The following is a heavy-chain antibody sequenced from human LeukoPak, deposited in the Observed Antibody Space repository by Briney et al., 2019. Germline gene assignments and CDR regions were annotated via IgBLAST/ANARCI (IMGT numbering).Heavy chain of an antibody. J-gene: IGHJ3*02. Sequence: PGGSLRLSCAASGFTFSSYAMSWVRQAPGKGLEWVSAISGSGGSTYYADSVKGRFTISRDNSKNTLYLQMNSLRAEDTAVYYCAKDIRSYGDYGPRAFDIWGQGTMVTVSS. CDR3: AKDIRSYGDYGPRAFDI. V-gene: IGHV3-23*01. CDR1: GFTFSSYA. CDR2: ISGSGGST. D-gene: IGHD4-17*01.